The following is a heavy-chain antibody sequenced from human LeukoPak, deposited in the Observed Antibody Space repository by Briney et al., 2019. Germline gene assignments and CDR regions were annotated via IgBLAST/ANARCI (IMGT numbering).Heavy chain of an antibody. Sequence: GGSLRLSCTASGFTFGDYAMTWVRQAPGKGLEWVSGSSSIGGRTYYADSVKGRFTVTRDNSRNTLHLQMNSLRVEDTGVYYCAKDDAWGRFYHWGQGTLVTVSS. CDR1: GFTFGDYA. J-gene: IGHJ1*01. CDR3: AKDDAWGRFYH. D-gene: IGHD3-16*01. CDR2: SSSIGGRT. V-gene: IGHV3-23*01.